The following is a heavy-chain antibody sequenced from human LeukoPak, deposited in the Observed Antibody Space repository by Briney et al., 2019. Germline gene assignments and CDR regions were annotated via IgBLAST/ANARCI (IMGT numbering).Heavy chain of an antibody. CDR1: GGSISSYY. CDR3: ARTGYNYYFDY. CDR2: IYYSGST. D-gene: IGHD5-24*01. V-gene: IGHV4-59*08. Sequence: SETLSLTCTVSGGSISSYYWSWIRQPPGKGLEWIGYIYYSGSTNYNPSLKSRVTISVDTSKNQFSLKLSSVTAADTAVYYYARTGYNYYFDYWGQGTLVTVSS. J-gene: IGHJ4*02.